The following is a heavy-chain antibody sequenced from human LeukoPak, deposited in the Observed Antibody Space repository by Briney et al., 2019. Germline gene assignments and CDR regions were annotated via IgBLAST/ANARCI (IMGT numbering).Heavy chain of an antibody. Sequence: SETLSLTCAVYGGSFSGYYWSWIRQPPGKGLEWIGEINHSGSTNYNPSLKSRVTISVDTSKNQFSLKLSSVTAADTAVYYCARVAGHYWGQGTLVTVSS. CDR3: ARVAGHY. D-gene: IGHD1-14*01. J-gene: IGHJ4*02. CDR2: INHSGST. CDR1: GGSFSGYY. V-gene: IGHV4-34*01.